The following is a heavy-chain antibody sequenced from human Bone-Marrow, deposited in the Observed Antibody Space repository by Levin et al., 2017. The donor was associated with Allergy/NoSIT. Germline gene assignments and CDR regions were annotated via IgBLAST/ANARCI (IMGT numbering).Heavy chain of an antibody. CDR2: ISYDGGHK. J-gene: IGHJ4*02. Sequence: GESLKISCAASGFTFSAFGMHWVRQPPGRGLEWVAVISYDGGHKFYADSVKGRFTISRDNSKNTHYLQMNSLRAEDTAVYYCTGERSEWCQFYFDYWGQGILVTVSS. CDR1: GFTFSAFG. CDR3: TGERSEWCQFYFDY. D-gene: IGHD2-15*01. V-gene: IGHV3-33*01.